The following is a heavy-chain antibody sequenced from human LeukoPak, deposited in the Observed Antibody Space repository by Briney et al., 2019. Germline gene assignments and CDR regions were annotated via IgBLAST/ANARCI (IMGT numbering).Heavy chain of an antibody. CDR1: GGSFSGYY. D-gene: IGHD5-12*01. CDR3: ARDGAIAATIPFDY. V-gene: IGHV4-34*01. J-gene: IGHJ4*02. Sequence: SETLSLTCAVYGGSFSGYYWSWIRQPPGKGLEWMGEINHSGGTNYNPSPKSRVTISVDTSKNQFSLKLSSVTAADTAVYYCARDGAIAATIPFDYWGQGTLVTVSS. CDR2: INHSGGT.